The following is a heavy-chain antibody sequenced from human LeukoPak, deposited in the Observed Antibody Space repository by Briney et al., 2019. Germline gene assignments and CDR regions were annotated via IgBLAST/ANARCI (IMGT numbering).Heavy chain of an antibody. D-gene: IGHD2-2*01. CDR1: GFTFSSYA. Sequence: GGSLRLSCAASGFTFSSYAMHWVRQAPGKGLEYVSAISSNGGSTYYANSVKGRFTISRDNSKNTLYLQMGSLRAEDMAVYYCAREIGRNCSSTSCYFGWVDPWGQGTLVTVSS. CDR3: AREIGRNCSSTSCYFGWVDP. J-gene: IGHJ5*02. CDR2: ISSNGGST. V-gene: IGHV3-64*01.